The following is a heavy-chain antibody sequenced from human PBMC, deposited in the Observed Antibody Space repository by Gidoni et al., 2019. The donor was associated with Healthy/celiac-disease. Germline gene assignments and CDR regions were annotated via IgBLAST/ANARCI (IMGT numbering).Heavy chain of an antibody. CDR2: IYYSGST. J-gene: IGHJ5*02. CDR1: GGSISSSSNY. V-gene: IGHV4-39*01. CDR3: ARPRQQLEWFDP. D-gene: IGHD6-13*01. Sequence: QLQLQESGPGLAKPSETLSLTCTVSGGSISSSSNYWGWIRQPPGKGLEWIGSIYYSGSTYYNPSLKSRVTISVDTSKNQFSLKLSSVTAADTAVYYCARPRQQLEWFDPWGQGTLVTVSS.